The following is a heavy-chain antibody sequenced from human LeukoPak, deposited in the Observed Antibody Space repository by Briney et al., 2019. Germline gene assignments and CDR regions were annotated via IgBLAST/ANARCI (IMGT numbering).Heavy chain of an antibody. CDR1: GGSFSGYY. Sequence: SETLSLTRAVYGGSFSGYYWSWIRQPPGKGLEWIGEINHSGSTNYNPSLKSRVTISVDTSKNQFSLKLSSVTAADTAVYYCARGGEGLVVVVAATQFDYWGQGTLVTVSS. V-gene: IGHV4-34*01. CDR3: ARGGEGLVVVVAATQFDY. CDR2: INHSGST. J-gene: IGHJ4*02. D-gene: IGHD2-15*01.